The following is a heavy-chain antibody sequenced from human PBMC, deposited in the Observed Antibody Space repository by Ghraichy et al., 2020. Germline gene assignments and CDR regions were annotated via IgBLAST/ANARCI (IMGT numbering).Heavy chain of an antibody. D-gene: IGHD6-13*01. J-gene: IGHJ6*03. CDR2: IYYSGST. V-gene: IGHV4-59*01. Sequence: SQTLSLTCTVSGGSISNYYWSWIRQPPGKGLEWIGYIYYSGSTNYNPSLKSRVTISVDTSKNQFSLKLSSVPAADTAVYYFARAPSGGTAAGARYYYYMDVWGKGTTVTVSS. CDR3: ARAPSGGTAAGARYYYYMDV. CDR1: GGSISNYY.